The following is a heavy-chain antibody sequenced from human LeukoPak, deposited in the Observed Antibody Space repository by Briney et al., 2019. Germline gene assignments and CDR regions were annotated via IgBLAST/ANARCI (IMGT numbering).Heavy chain of an antibody. Sequence: SETLSLTCTVSGDSISSTFYYWGWIRQPPGKGLEWIGSINYSGSTYYNPSLKSRVTISVDTSKNQFSLKLSSVTAADTAVYYCARGPKMVNFDYWGQGTLVTVSS. V-gene: IGHV4-39*07. CDR1: GDSISSTFYY. CDR3: ARGPKMVNFDY. D-gene: IGHD2-8*01. J-gene: IGHJ4*02. CDR2: INYSGST.